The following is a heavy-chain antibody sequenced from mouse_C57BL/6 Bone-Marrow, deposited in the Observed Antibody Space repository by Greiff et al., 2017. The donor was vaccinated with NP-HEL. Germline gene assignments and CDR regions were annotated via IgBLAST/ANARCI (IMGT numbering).Heavy chain of an antibody. J-gene: IGHJ3*01. CDR3: AVQLPYRFAY. CDR2: IWGGGIT. CDR1: GFSLTSYG. D-gene: IGHD1-1*01. Sequence: VMLVESGPGLVAPSQSLSITCTVSGFSLTSYGVAWVRQPPGKGLGWLGVIWGGGITHYNSALMSRLSISKDKSKGQVFLKMNSLQTDDTAMYYCAVQLPYRFAYWGQGTLVTVSA. V-gene: IGHV2-9*01.